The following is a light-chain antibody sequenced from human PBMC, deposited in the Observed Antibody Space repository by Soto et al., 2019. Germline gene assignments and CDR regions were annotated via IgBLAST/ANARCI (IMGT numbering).Light chain of an antibody. CDR3: CSYVDVNTVV. V-gene: IGLV2-23*02. J-gene: IGLJ2*01. Sequence: QSVLTQPASVSGSPGQSITISCIGTSSDVGNYNLVSWYQQHPGEAPKLIIFQVNKRPSGVSIRVSGSKSGNTASLTISGLQSEDEADYYCCSYVDVNTVVFGGGSKVTVL. CDR1: SSDVGNYNL. CDR2: QVN.